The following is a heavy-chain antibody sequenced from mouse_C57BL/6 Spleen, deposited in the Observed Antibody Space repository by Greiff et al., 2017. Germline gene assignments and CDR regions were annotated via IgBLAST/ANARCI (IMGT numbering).Heavy chain of an antibody. J-gene: IGHJ2*01. CDR3: TRSLYDGYYYFGG. D-gene: IGHD2-3*01. CDR2: IDPETGGT. V-gene: IGHV1-15*01. CDR1: GYTFTDYE. Sequence: QVQLQQSGAELVRPGASVTLSCTASGYTFTDYEMHWVKQTPVHGLEWIGAIDPETGGTAYTQKFKGKAILTADKSSSTAYMELRSLTSEDSAVYYCTRSLYDGYYYFGGWGQGTTLTVSS.